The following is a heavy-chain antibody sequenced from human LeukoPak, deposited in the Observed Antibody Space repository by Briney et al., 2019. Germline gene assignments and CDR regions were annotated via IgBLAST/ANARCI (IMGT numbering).Heavy chain of an antibody. J-gene: IGHJ6*02. CDR1: GGSISSYY. D-gene: IGHD3-22*01. Sequence: SETLSLTCTVSGGSISSYYWSWIRQPPGRGLEWVGYIFYKGRPNYNPSHKNRVTISVDTAKNQYTLKLSSVTAADTAVYYCARDPGYYYDSSGYSGYYYYGMDVWGQGTTVTVSS. V-gene: IGHV4-59*01. CDR3: ARDPGYYYDSSGYSGYYYYGMDV. CDR2: IFYKGRP.